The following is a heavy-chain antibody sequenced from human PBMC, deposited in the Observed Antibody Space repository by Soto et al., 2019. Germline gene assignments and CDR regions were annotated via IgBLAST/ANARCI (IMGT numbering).Heavy chain of an antibody. Sequence: VQLVESGGGLIQPGGSLRLSCAASGFTVSNNHMTWVRQAAGKGLELVSFVHGGGSTSYADSVKGRFTISRDNSTNTLYLQMDSLRGDDTAIYFCAGRLTTAASLDYWGRGTLVTVSS. V-gene: IGHV3-53*01. CDR2: VHGGGST. CDR3: AGRLTTAASLDY. CDR1: GFTVSNNH. D-gene: IGHD3-16*01. J-gene: IGHJ4*02.